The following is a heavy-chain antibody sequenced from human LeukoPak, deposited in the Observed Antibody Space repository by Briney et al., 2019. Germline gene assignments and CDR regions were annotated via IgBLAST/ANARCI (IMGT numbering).Heavy chain of an antibody. D-gene: IGHD3-10*01. CDR2: INPSGGST. CDR1: GYTFTSYY. CDR3: ARSYYYGSGSYYHQGYYGMDV. Sequence: ASVKVSCKASGYTFTSYYMHWVRQAPGQGLEWMGIINPSGGSTSYAQKFQGRVTMTRNTSISTAYMELSSLRSEDTAVYYCARSYYYGSGSYYHQGYYGMDVWGQGTTVTVSS. J-gene: IGHJ6*02. V-gene: IGHV1-46*01.